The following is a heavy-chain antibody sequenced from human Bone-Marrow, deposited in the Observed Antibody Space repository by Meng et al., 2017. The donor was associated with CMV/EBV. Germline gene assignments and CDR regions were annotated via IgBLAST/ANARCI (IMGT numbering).Heavy chain of an antibody. CDR2: FSYDGSNE. J-gene: IGHJ4*02. Sequence: SRRLSCGGYGFNFKLYGMNWVRQAPGKGLEWVAGFSYDGSNERYADSVKGRFTISRDNSKNMLYLQMNSLRGDDTAMYYCARDLVAVWGQGTLVTVSS. CDR1: GFNFKLYG. CDR3: ARDLVAV. V-gene: IGHV3-33*05.